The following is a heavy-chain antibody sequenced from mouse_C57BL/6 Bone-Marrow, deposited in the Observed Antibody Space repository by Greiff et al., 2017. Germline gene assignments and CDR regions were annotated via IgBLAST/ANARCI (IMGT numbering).Heavy chain of an antibody. CDR2: IDPSDSYT. D-gene: IGHD2-2*01. J-gene: IGHJ3*01. Sequence: QVQLQQPGAELVRPGTSVKLSCKASGYTFTSYWMHWVKQRPGQGLEWIGVIDPSDSYTNYNQKFKGKATLTVDTSSRTAYMQLSSLTSEDSAVYYCARRGDGYDGAWFAYWGQGTLVTVSA. CDR1: GYTFTSYW. CDR3: ARRGDGYDGAWFAY. V-gene: IGHV1-59*01.